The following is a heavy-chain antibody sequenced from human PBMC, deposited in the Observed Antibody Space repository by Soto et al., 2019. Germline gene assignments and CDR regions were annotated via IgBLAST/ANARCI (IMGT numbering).Heavy chain of an antibody. Sequence: EMQLVESGGGLVPPGRSPRLSCAGFGFKFEDYAMHWVRQVPGKGLEWVSYINWNSGKVKYADSVKGRFTISRDNAKNSLYLHMTSLKSEDTALYYCAKAGCSDANCHFWALESWGQGTLVSVSS. D-gene: IGHD6-19*01. J-gene: IGHJ4*02. CDR1: GFKFEDYA. CDR3: AKAGCSDANCHFWALES. CDR2: INWNSGKV. V-gene: IGHV3-9*01.